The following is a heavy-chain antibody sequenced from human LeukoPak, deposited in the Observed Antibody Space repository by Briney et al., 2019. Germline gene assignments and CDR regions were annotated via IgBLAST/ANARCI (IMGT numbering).Heavy chain of an antibody. CDR2: IQDSVTSY. Sequence: SETLSLTCTVSGGSIGSYYWSWVRQPPGKGLEWIGYIQDSVTSYTDNPSLQSRVTISVDTSKNQFSLTVTSVTAADTSVYYCVRSPQLDPWGQEILVTV. CDR3: VRSPQLDP. V-gene: IGHV4-59*01. CDR1: GGSIGSYY. D-gene: IGHD6-13*01. J-gene: IGHJ5*02.